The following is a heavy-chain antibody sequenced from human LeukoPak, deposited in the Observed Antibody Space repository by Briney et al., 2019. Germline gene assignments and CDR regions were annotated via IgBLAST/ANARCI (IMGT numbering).Heavy chain of an antibody. CDR3: ARVAYCGGDCYSILDY. CDR1: GYSFTSYW. D-gene: IGHD2-21*02. Sequence: GESLKISCKGSGYSFTSYWIGWVRQMPGKGLEWMGIIYPGDSDTRYSPSFQGQVTISADKSISTAYLQWSSLKASDTAMYYCARVAYCGGDCYSILDYWGQGTLVTVSS. V-gene: IGHV5-51*01. J-gene: IGHJ4*02. CDR2: IYPGDSDT.